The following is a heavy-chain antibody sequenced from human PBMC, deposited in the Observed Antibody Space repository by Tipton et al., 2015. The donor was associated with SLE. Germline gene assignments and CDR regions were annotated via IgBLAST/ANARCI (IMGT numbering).Heavy chain of an antibody. CDR2: IHDSGST. CDR3: GRHRQWLVES. V-gene: IGHV4-61*01. Sequence: TLSLTCTVSGGFIGRSTYYWSWIRQFPGKGLEWIGYIHDSGSTYYNPSLQSRANISVDTSKNQFSLKLTSVTAEDTAVYFCGRHRQWLVESWGQGTLVTVSS. CDR1: GGFIGRSTYY. D-gene: IGHD6-19*01. J-gene: IGHJ4*02.